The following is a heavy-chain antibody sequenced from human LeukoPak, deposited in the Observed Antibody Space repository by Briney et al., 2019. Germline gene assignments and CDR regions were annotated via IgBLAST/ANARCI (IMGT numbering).Heavy chain of an antibody. J-gene: IGHJ4*02. V-gene: IGHV6-1*01. CDR3: AREVFKYGRFYFDY. CDR1: GDSVSRNTAG. D-gene: IGHD1-14*01. CDR2: TYYRSKWNN. Sequence: SQTLSLTCAISGDSVSRNTAGWNRIRQSPSRGLEWLGKTYYRSKWNNDYAVSVKDRITINPDTSKDQFSLQLNSVTPEDTAVYYCAREVFKYGRFYFDYWGQGTPVTVSS.